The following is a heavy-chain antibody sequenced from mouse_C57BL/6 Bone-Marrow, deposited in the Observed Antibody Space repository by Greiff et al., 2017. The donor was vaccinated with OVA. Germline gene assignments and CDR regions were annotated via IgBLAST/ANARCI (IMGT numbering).Heavy chain of an antibody. Sequence: QVQLQQSGAELARPGASVKLSCKASGYTFTSYGISWVKQRTGQGLEWIGEIYPRSGNTYYNEKFKGKATLTADKSSSTAYMELRSLTSEDSAVYFCADYGSSLTYYYAMDYWGQGTSVTVSS. CDR2: IYPRSGNT. CDR3: ADYGSSLTYYYAMDY. J-gene: IGHJ4*01. CDR1: GYTFTSYG. D-gene: IGHD1-1*01. V-gene: IGHV1-81*01.